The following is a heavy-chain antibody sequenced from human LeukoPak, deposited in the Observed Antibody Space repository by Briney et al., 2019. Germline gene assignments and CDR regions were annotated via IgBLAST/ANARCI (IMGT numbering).Heavy chain of an antibody. V-gene: IGHV4-59*01. J-gene: IGHJ6*03. D-gene: IGHD1-14*01. Sequence: SETLSLTCTVSGGSINNYFWSWIRQPPGKGLECIGYIYYSDSTNYNPSLKSRVTVSVDTSKNQFSLKLSSVTAADTAVYHCARFPGGAEYRHYYYMDVWGKGTTVTVSS. CDR3: ARFPGGAEYRHYYYMDV. CDR1: GGSINNYF. CDR2: IYYSDST.